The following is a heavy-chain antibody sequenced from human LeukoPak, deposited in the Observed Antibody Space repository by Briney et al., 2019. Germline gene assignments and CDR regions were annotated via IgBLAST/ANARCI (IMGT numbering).Heavy chain of an antibody. CDR2: MYYSGST. CDR1: GGSISSYY. CDR3: ARVGHDYSNYAYFDY. J-gene: IGHJ4*02. Sequence: SETLSLICTVSGGSISSYYWSWIRQPPGKGLEWIGYMYYSGSTNYNPSLKSRVTISVDTSKNQFSLKLSSVTAADTAVYYCARVGHDYSNYAYFDYWGQGTLFTVSS. D-gene: IGHD4-11*01. V-gene: IGHV4-59*01.